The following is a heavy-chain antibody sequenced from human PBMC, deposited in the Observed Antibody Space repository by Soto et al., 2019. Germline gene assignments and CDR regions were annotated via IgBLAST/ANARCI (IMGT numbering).Heavy chain of an antibody. CDR2: ISGSGGST. D-gene: IGHD3-3*01. J-gene: IGHJ6*03. CDR3: ARGGYDFWSGYYSDYYYYMDV. CDR1: GFTFSSYA. V-gene: IGHV3-23*01. Sequence: GGSLRLSCAASGFTFSSYAVSWVRQAPGKGLEWVSAISGSGGSTYYADSVKGRFTISRDNAKNSLYLQMNSLRAEDTAVYYCARGGYDFWSGYYSDYYYYMDVWGKGTTVTVS.